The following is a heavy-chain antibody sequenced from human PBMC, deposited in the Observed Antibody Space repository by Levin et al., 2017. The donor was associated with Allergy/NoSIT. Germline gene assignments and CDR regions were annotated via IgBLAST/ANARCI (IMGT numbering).Heavy chain of an antibody. CDR1: GGSFEDYA. J-gene: IGHJ3*02. D-gene: IGHD6-13*01. V-gene: IGHV1-69*01. CDR2: IMPLTGTA. CDR3: ARPLRPSKTWYGAFDI. Sequence: KISCKTSGGSFEDYALSWVRQAPGQGFEWMGGIMPLTGTADYAQKFQGRLTITADESTSISYMELSSLSSEDTAIYYCARPLRPSKTWYGAFDIWGQGTRVTVSS.